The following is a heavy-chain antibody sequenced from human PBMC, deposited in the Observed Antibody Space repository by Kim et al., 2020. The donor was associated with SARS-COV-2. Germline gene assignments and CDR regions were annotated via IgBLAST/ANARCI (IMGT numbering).Heavy chain of an antibody. V-gene: IGHV3-30*02. CDR3: AKEFETGSSLDY. J-gene: IGHJ4*02. D-gene: IGHD6-13*01. Sequence: YCADAVKGLFTISRDNSKTTLYLQMNSLRAEDTAVYYCAKEFETGSSLDYWGQGTLVTVSS.